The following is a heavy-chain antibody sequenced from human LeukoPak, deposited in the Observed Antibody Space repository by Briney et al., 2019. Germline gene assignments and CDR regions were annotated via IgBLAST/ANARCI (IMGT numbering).Heavy chain of an antibody. V-gene: IGHV4-59*01. J-gene: IGHJ3*02. CDR3: ARGGASRRAVNGAFDI. D-gene: IGHD4-11*01. CDR1: GGSISSYY. CDR2: IYYSGST. Sequence: MPSQTLSLTCTVSGGSISSYYWSWIRQPPGKGLEWIGYIYYSGSTNYNPSLKSRVTISVDTSKNQFSLKLSSVTAADTAVYYCARGGASRRAVNGAFDIWGQGTMVTVSS.